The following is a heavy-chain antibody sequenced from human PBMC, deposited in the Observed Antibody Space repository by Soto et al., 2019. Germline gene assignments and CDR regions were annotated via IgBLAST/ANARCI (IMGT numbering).Heavy chain of an antibody. CDR2: ISGSGGRT. J-gene: IGHJ4*02. CDR3: AKGGTPRIAVDY. D-gene: IGHD6-19*01. Sequence: GGSLRLSCAASGFTFSSYAMSWVRQAPGKGLEWVSAISGSGGRTYYADSVKGRFTISRDNSKNTLYLQMNSLRAEDTAVYYCAKGGTPRIAVDYWGQGTLVTVSS. CDR1: GFTFSSYA. V-gene: IGHV3-23*01.